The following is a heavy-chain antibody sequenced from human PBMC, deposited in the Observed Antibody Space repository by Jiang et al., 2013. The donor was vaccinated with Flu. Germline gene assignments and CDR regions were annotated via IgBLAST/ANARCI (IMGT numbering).Heavy chain of an antibody. J-gene: IGHJ4*02. CDR1: GYSINRGYS. Sequence: LLKPSETLSLTCAVSGYSINRGYSWGWIRQPPGKGLEWIGSVDYSGSTHYNPSLQSRVTISVDTSENQFSLRLMSGTAADTAVYYCARGELGDFDSWGQGRLVTVSS. CDR2: VDYSGST. CDR3: ARGELGDFDS. D-gene: IGHD7-27*01. V-gene: IGHV4-38-2*01.